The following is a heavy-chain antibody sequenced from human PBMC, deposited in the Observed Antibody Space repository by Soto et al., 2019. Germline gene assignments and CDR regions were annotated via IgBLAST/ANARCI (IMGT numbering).Heavy chain of an antibody. CDR1: GGSISSGGYY. Sequence: SETLSLTCTVSGGSISSGGYYWSWIRQHPGKGLEWIGYIYYSGSTYYNPSLKSRVTISVGTSKNQFSLKLSSVTAADAAVYYCARNILFLWFGEYPLVWFDPWGQGTLVTVSS. CDR3: ARNILFLWFGEYPLVWFDP. V-gene: IGHV4-31*03. J-gene: IGHJ5*02. D-gene: IGHD3-10*01. CDR2: IYYSGST.